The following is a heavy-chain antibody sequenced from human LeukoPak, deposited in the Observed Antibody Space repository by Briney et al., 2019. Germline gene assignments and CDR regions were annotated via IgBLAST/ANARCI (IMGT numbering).Heavy chain of an antibody. CDR3: ASIVVGATWFDP. CDR1: GGTFSSYA. CDR2: ISAYNGNT. Sequence: ASVKVSCKASGGTFSSYAISWVRQAPGQGLEWMGWISAYNGNTNYAQKLQGRVTMTTDTSTSTAYMELRSLRSDDTAVYYCASIVVGATWFDPWGQGTLVTVSS. J-gene: IGHJ5*02. D-gene: IGHD1-26*01. V-gene: IGHV1-18*01.